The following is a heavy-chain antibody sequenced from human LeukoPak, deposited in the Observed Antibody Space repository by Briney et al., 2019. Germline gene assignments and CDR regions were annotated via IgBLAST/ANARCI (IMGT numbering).Heavy chain of an antibody. CDR3: ARAPTKFRRDWFDP. D-gene: IGHD3-9*01. V-gene: IGHV3-48*03. Sequence: GGSLKLSCAASEFTFSSYEMNWIRQAPGKGLEWVSYISSRCSTVYYADSVKGRFTISRDNAKNSLYLQMNNLRVEDTAVYYCARAPTKFRRDWFDPWGQGTLVTVSS. CDR2: ISSRCSTV. CDR1: EFTFSSYE. J-gene: IGHJ5*02.